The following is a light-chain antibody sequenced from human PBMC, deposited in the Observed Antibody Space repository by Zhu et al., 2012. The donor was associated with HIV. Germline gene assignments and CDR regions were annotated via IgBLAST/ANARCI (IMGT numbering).Light chain of an antibody. CDR2: EAS. J-gene: IGKJ2*01. CDR3: QQYYTPSYT. V-gene: IGKV1-5*03. Sequence: DIQMTQSPSTLSASVGDRVTITCRASQSVYKWLAWYQQKPEKAPKLLIYEASSLETGVPSRFSGSGSETEFTLTISSLQPDDFASYSCQQYYTPSYTFGQGTKTADQT. CDR1: QSVYKW.